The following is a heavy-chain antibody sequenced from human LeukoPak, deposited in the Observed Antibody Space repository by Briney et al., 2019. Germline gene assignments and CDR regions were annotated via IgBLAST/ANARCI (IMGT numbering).Heavy chain of an antibody. V-gene: IGHV3-30*03. CDR1: GFTFSSYG. CDR2: ISYDGSNK. J-gene: IGHJ4*02. Sequence: GGSLRLSCAASGFTFSSYGMHWVRQAPGKGLEWVAVISYDGSNKYYADSVKGRFTISRDNSKNTLYLQMNSLRAEDTAVYYCATAGYCSSTSCYGYYYGSGSYSGDYWGQGTLVTVSS. CDR3: ATAGYCSSTSCYGYYYGSGSYSGDY. D-gene: IGHD2-2*01.